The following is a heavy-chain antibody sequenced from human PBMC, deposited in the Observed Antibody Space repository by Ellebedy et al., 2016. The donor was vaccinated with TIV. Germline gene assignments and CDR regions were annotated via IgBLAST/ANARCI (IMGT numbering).Heavy chain of an antibody. CDR2: MSYRGSS. V-gene: IGHV4-39*07. Sequence: SETLSLXCSVSGGSISSNTYYWGWIRQPPGKGLEWIGSMSYRGSSYYKSSLKSRVTISIDTSKKQFSLKLSSVTAADTAVYYCAKNWDFGDSFDYWGQGLLVVVSS. CDR1: GGSISSNTYY. CDR3: AKNWDFGDSFDY. J-gene: IGHJ4*02. D-gene: IGHD4-17*01.